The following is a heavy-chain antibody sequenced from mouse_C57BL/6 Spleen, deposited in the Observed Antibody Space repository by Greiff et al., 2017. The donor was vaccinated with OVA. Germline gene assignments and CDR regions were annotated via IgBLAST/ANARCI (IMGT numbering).Heavy chain of an antibody. CDR3: ARRGYYGYDEDYYAMDY. CDR2: INPNNGGT. Sequence: EVQLQQSGPELVKPGASVKIPCKASGYTFTDYNMDWVKQSHGKSLEWIGDINPNNGGTIYNQKFKGKATLTVDKSSSTAYMQLRSLTSEDTAVYYCARRGYYGYDEDYYAMDYWGQGTSVTVSS. V-gene: IGHV1-18*01. CDR1: GYTFTDYN. J-gene: IGHJ4*01. D-gene: IGHD2-2*01.